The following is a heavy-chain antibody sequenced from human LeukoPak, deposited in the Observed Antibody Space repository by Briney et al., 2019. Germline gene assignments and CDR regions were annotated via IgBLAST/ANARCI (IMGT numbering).Heavy chain of an antibody. D-gene: IGHD6-19*01. CDR3: ARVYSSGWNPYFDY. CDR1: GFTFSDYY. V-gene: IGHV3-11*04. CDR2: ISSSGSTI. Sequence: GGSLRLSCAASGFTFSDYYMSWIRQAPGKGLEWVSYISSSGSTIYYADSVKGRFTISRDNAKNSLYLQMNSLRAEDTAVYYCARVYSSGWNPYFDYWGQGTLVTVSS. J-gene: IGHJ4*02.